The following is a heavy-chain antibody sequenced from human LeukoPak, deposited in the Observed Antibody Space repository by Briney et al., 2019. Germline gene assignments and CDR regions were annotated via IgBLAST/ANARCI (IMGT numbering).Heavy chain of an antibody. D-gene: IGHD1-26*01. Sequence: KAGGSLRLSCAASGFTFSSYSMNWVRQAPGKGLEWVSSISSSSSYIYYADSVKGRFTISRDNAKNSLYLQMNSLRAEDTAVYYCARDQALSYSGSYYYYYMDVWGKGTTVTVSS. CDR1: GFTFSSYS. J-gene: IGHJ6*03. CDR3: ARDQALSYSGSYYYYYMDV. CDR2: ISSSSSYI. V-gene: IGHV3-21*01.